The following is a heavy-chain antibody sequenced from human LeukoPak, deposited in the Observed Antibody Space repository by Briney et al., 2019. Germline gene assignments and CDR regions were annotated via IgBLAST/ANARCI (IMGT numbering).Heavy chain of an antibody. CDR1: GFTFSSYG. Sequence: GGSLRLSCAASGFTFSSYGMHWVRQAPGKGLEWVAVISYDGSNKYYADSVKGRLTISRDNSKNTLYLQMNSLRAEDTAVYYCAKDSSEYYDFWSGYYKECYFDYWGQGTLVTVSS. CDR3: AKDSSEYYDFWSGYYKECYFDY. D-gene: IGHD3-3*01. J-gene: IGHJ4*02. V-gene: IGHV3-30*18. CDR2: ISYDGSNK.